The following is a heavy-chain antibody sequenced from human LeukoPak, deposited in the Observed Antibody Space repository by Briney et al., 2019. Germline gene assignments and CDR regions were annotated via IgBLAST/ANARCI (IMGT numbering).Heavy chain of an antibody. Sequence: SETLSLTCAVYGGSFSGYYWSWIRQPPGKGLEWIGEINHSGSTNYNPSLKSRVTISVDTSKNQFSLKLSSVTAADTAVYYCARGRRYYYYMDVWGKGTTVTVSS. V-gene: IGHV4-34*01. CDR2: INHSGST. J-gene: IGHJ6*03. CDR3: ARGRRYYYYMDV. D-gene: IGHD4-17*01. CDR1: GGSFSGYY.